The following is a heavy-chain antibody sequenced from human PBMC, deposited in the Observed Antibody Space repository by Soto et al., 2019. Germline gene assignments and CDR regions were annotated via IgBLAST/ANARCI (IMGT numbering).Heavy chain of an antibody. CDR1: GGSFSGYY. V-gene: IGHV4-34*01. Sequence: SETLSLTCAVYGGSFSGYYWSWIRQPPGKGLEWIGEINHSGSTNYNPSLKSRVTISVDTSKNQFSLKLSSVTAADTAVYYCARASRKIVVVPAARSHSFDPWGQGTLVTGSS. J-gene: IGHJ5*02. CDR3: ARASRKIVVVPAARSHSFDP. CDR2: INHSGST. D-gene: IGHD2-2*01.